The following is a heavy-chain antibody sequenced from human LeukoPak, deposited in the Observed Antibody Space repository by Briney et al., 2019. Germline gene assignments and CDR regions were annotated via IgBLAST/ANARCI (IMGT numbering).Heavy chain of an antibody. CDR3: ARVAVAGSRWHQLDY. J-gene: IGHJ4*02. CDR2: INHNGNVN. Sequence: GGSLRLSCAASGFTFSSYWMNWARQAPGKGLEWVASINHNGNVNYYVDSVKGRFTISRDNAKNSLYLQMSNLRAEDTAVYYCARVAVAGSRWHQLDYWGQGTLVTVSS. D-gene: IGHD6-19*01. V-gene: IGHV3-7*03. CDR1: GFTFSSYW.